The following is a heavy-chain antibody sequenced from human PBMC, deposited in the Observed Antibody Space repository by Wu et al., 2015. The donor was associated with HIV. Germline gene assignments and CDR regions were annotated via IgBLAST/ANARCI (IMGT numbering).Heavy chain of an antibody. V-gene: IGHV1-2*02. CDR2: INPNTGGT. D-gene: IGHD7-27*01. Sequence: QVQLVQSGAEVKKPGASVKVSCKASGYTFTGYYMHWVRQAPGQGLEWMGWINPNTGGTNYAQKFQGRVTMTRDTSISTAYMELNRLRSDDTAVYYCARDAPTSNWGLLQSPWGHGNPGPPSP. CDR3: ARDAPTSNWGLLQSP. CDR1: GYTFTGYY. J-gene: IGHJ4*02.